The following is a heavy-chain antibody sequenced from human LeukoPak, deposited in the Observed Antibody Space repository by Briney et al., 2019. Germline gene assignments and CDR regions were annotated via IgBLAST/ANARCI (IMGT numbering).Heavy chain of an antibody. V-gene: IGHV4-30-2*01. CDR1: GGSISSGGYY. Sequence: SQTLSLTCTVSGGSISSGGYYWSWIRQPPGKGLEWIGYIYHSGSTYYNPSLKSRVTISVDRSKNQFSLKLSSVTAADTAVYYCARSSLYYYMDVWGKGTTVTVSS. CDR3: ARSSLYYYMDV. J-gene: IGHJ6*03. CDR2: IYHSGST.